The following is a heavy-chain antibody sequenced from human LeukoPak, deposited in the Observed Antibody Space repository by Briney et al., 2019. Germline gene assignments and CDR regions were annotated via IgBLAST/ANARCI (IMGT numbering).Heavy chain of an antibody. CDR3: ARDTPPAYCGGDCYYTFDI. CDR2: INSDGSGT. V-gene: IGHV3-74*01. D-gene: IGHD2-21*02. J-gene: IGHJ3*02. Sequence: QRGGSLRLSCAASGFTFSTYWMHWVRQAPGKGLVWVSRINSDGSGTSYADSVKGRFTISRDNAKNTLYLQMNSLRAEDTAVYYCARDTPPAYCGGDCYYTFDIWGQGTMVTVSS. CDR1: GFTFSTYW.